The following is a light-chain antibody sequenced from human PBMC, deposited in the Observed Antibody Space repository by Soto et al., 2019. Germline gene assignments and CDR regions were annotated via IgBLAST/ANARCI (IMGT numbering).Light chain of an antibody. J-gene: IGLJ1*01. CDR3: SSYTSTSTDV. CDR2: EVS. V-gene: IGLV2-14*01. CDR1: SSDGGGYNY. Sequence: QSVLTPPASVSGSPGQSITTSCTGTSSDGGGYNYVSWYQQHPGKAPKLMIYEVSNRPSGVSNRFSGSKSGNTASLTISGLQAEDEADYYCSSYTSTSTDVFGTGTKVTVL.